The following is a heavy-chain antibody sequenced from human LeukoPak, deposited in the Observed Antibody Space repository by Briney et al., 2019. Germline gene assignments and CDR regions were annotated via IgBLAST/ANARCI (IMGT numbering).Heavy chain of an antibody. V-gene: IGHV3-66*01. Sequence: GGSLRLSCAASGFTVSSNYMSWVRQAPGKGLEWVSVIYSGGSTYYADSVKGRFTISRDNSKNTLYLQMNSLRVEDTGVYYCARGARDYYELDCWGQGTLVTVSP. CDR2: IYSGGST. D-gene: IGHD3-22*01. J-gene: IGHJ4*02. CDR3: ARGARDYYELDC. CDR1: GFTVSSNY.